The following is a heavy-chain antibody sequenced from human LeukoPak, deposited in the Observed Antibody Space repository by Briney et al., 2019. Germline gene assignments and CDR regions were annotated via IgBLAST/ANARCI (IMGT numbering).Heavy chain of an antibody. CDR1: GFTFSTFA. D-gene: IGHD6-19*01. Sequence: GGSLRLSCAASGFTFSTFAMSWVRQAPGKGLECVSGIRGRGGRTYYADSVKGRFTISRDNSKNMLYLQMNSLRAEDTAVYYCAKELSSVAENTLGYFDYWGQGTLVTVSS. CDR2: IRGRGGRT. CDR3: AKELSSVAENTLGYFDY. J-gene: IGHJ4*02. V-gene: IGHV3-23*01.